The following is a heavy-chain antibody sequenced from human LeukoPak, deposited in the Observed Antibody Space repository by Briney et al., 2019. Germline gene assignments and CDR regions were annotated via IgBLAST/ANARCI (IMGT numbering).Heavy chain of an antibody. Sequence: PGGSLRLSCAASGFTVSSNYMSWVRQAPGKGLEWVSVIYSGGSTYYADSVKGRFTISRDNSKNTLYLQMNSLRAEDTAVYYCARVSIRSGNAFDYWGQGTLVTVSS. D-gene: IGHD3-3*01. CDR3: ARVSIRSGNAFDY. CDR1: GFTVSSNY. V-gene: IGHV3-66*01. CDR2: IYSGGST. J-gene: IGHJ4*02.